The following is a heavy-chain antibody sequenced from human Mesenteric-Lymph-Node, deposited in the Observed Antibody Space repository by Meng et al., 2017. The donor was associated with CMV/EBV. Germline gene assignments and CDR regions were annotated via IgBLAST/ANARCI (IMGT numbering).Heavy chain of an antibody. CDR3: ARGADSSGWYVGSDY. Sequence: GESLKISCVASGFTFTSYSMNWVRQAPGKGLEWVSSISSSSNYIYYGDSVKGRFTISRDNAKNSLYLQMNSLRAEDTAVYYYARGADSSGWYVGSDYWGQGTLVTVSS. V-gene: IGHV3-21*01. D-gene: IGHD6-19*01. CDR1: GFTFTSYS. CDR2: ISSSSNYI. J-gene: IGHJ4*02.